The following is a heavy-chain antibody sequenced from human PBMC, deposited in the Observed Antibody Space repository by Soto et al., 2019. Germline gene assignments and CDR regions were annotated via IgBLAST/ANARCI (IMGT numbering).Heavy chain of an antibody. CDR1: GGTFSSYA. CDR2: IIPIFGTA. CDR3: AREEYSSGWYYFDY. J-gene: IGHJ4*02. D-gene: IGHD6-19*01. Sequence: SVKVSCKASGGTFSSYAISCVRQAPGQGLEWMGGIIPIFGTANYAQKFQGRVTITADKSTSTAYMELSSLRSEDTAVYYCAREEYSSGWYYFDYWGQGTLVTVSS. V-gene: IGHV1-69*06.